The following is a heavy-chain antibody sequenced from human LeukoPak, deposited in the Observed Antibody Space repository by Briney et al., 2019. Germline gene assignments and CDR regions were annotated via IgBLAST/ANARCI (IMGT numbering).Heavy chain of an antibody. Sequence: SETLSLTCTVSGGSISIRSYYWTWIRQPPGKGLEWIGYIYDIGNTNYKPSLESRVTISLDTSKNQFSLKLSSVTAADTAVYYCARHYGENWGQGTLVTVSS. CDR2: IYDIGNT. CDR1: GGSISIRSYY. J-gene: IGHJ4*02. CDR3: ARHYGEN. V-gene: IGHV4-61*05. D-gene: IGHD3-16*01.